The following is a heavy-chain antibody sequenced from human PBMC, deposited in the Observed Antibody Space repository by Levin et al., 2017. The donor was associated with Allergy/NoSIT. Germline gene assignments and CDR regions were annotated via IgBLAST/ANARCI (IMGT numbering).Heavy chain of an antibody. D-gene: IGHD3-22*01. Sequence: PGGSLRLSCAASGILFSSYDMNWVRQAPGQGLEWVSSISAGGNYIYYAASVKGRFTISRDNAKNSLFLQMNSLRAEDTAVYYCASWAMYHYDRSAFDYFYYAMDVWGQGTTVTVSS. CDR1: GILFSSYD. J-gene: IGHJ6*02. CDR3: ASWAMYHYDRSAFDYFYYAMDV. V-gene: IGHV3-21*01. CDR2: ISAGGNYI.